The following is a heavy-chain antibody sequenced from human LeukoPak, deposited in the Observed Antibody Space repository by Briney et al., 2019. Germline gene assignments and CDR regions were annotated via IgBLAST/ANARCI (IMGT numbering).Heavy chain of an antibody. CDR2: IKTDGSST. D-gene: IGHD3-22*01. V-gene: IGHV3-74*01. Sequence: PGGSLRLSCAASGFSFSNYWMHWVRQVPGKGLMWVSRIKTDGSSTSYADSVKGRFTISRDNAKNTLYLQMNSLRAEDTAFYYCARNFGGGDRSGPFYWGQGTLVTVSS. J-gene: IGHJ4*02. CDR1: GFSFSNYW. CDR3: ARNFGGGDRSGPFY.